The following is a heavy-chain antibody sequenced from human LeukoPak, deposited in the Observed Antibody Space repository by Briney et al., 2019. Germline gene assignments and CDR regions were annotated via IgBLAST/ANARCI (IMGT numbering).Heavy chain of an antibody. V-gene: IGHV3-11*04. Sequence: GGSLRLSCAVSGFTFSDYYMSWIRQAPGEGLEWISYISSGGIIFYADSVKGRFTISRDNAKNSLYLQMNSLRDDDTAIYYCARGLYTPMIYFVRLGQGSLVTVSS. J-gene: IGHJ4*02. D-gene: IGHD5-18*01. CDR3: ARGLYTPMIYFVR. CDR2: ISSGGII. CDR1: GFTFSDYY.